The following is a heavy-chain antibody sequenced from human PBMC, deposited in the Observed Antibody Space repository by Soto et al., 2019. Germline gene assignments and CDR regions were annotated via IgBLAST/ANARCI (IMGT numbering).Heavy chain of an antibody. D-gene: IGHD6-19*01. V-gene: IGHV3-30-3*01. Sequence: PGGSLRLSCAASGFTFSSYAMHWVRQAPGKGLEWVAVISYDGSNKYYADSVKGRFTISRDNSKNTLYLQMNSLRAEDTAVYYCARDWVGSGWPYMDVWGQGTTVTVSS. J-gene: IGHJ6*02. CDR1: GFTFSSYA. CDR2: ISYDGSNK. CDR3: ARDWVGSGWPYMDV.